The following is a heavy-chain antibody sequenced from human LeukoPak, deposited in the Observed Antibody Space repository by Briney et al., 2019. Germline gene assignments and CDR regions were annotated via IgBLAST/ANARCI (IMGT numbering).Heavy chain of an antibody. CDR2: INPNSGGT. V-gene: IGHV1-2*02. CDR1: GYTFTGYY. Sequence: ASVKVSCKASGYTFTGYYMHWVRQAPGQGLEWMGWINPNSGGTNYAQKFQGRVTMTRDTSISTAYMVLSRLRSDDTAVYYCARAPITMVRGVINGGAHFDYWGQGTLVTVSS. CDR3: ARAPITMVRGVINGGAHFDY. J-gene: IGHJ4*02. D-gene: IGHD3-10*01.